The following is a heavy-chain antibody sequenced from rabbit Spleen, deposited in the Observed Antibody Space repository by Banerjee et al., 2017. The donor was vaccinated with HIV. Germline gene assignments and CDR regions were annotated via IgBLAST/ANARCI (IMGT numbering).Heavy chain of an antibody. Sequence: QSLEESGGDLVKPGASLTLTCIASGVSFSGNSYMCWVRQAPGKGLEWIACIYTGNSKTYYANWAKGRFTISKTSSTTVTLQMTSLTAADTATYFCARETSSGWGVVSYYFNLWGQGTLVTVS. V-gene: IGHV1S40*01. CDR3: ARETSSGWGVVSYYFNL. D-gene: IGHD4-1*01. CDR2: IYTGNSKT. J-gene: IGHJ4*01. CDR1: GVSFSGNSY.